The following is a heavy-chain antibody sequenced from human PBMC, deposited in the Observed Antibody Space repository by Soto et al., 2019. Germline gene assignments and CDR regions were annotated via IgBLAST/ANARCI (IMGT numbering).Heavy chain of an antibody. CDR1: GGSISSSSYY. Sequence: ETLSLTCTVSGGSISSSSYYWGWIRQPPGKGLEWIGSIYYSGSTYYNPSLKSRVTISVDTSKNQFSLKLSSVTAADTAVYYCARRTQLYYDSSGYYFDYWGQGTLVTVSS. CDR2: IYYSGST. J-gene: IGHJ4*02. CDR3: ARRTQLYYDSSGYYFDY. V-gene: IGHV4-39*01. D-gene: IGHD3-22*01.